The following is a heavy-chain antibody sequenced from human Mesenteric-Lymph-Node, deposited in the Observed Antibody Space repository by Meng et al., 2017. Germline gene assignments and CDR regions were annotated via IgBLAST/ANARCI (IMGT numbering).Heavy chain of an antibody. J-gene: IGHJ4*02. D-gene: IGHD5-12*01. V-gene: IGHV4-30-4*01. CDR2: IYHTGTT. Sequence: QVQLQESGPRLVKPSQTLSLTCTVSGGSINNNDYFWSWVRQPSGEGLEWIGYIYHTGTTYYNPSLKSRVAISVDPSKNHLFLNLTSVTVADTAVYYCARVDQWLPPDYFFDFWGQGALVTVSS. CDR1: GGSINNNDYF. CDR3: ARVDQWLPPDYFFDF.